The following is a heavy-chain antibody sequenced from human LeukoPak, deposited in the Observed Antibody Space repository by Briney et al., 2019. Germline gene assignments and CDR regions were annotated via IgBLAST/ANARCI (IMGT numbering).Heavy chain of an antibody. D-gene: IGHD5-18*01. CDR1: GYTVTGYC. CDR2: INPNSGGT. Sequence: GASVKVSCKASGYTVTGYCMHWVRQAPGQGPEWMGWINPNSGGTNYAQKFQGRVTMTRDTSISTAYMELSRLRSDDTAVYYCARGGGYSYGLPSGYWGQGTLVTVSS. J-gene: IGHJ4*02. V-gene: IGHV1-2*02. CDR3: ARGGGYSYGLPSGY.